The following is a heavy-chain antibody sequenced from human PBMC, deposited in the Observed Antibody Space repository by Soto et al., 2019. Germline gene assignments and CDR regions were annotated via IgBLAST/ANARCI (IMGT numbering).Heavy chain of an antibody. CDR3: ARDKEGGYSYGPFDY. CDR1: GFTFRSYG. D-gene: IGHD5-18*01. J-gene: IGHJ4*02. V-gene: IGHV3-33*01. CDR2: IWYDGSNK. Sequence: QVQLVESGGGVVQPGRSLRLSCAASGFTFRSYGMHWVRQAPGKGLEWVAVIWYDGSNKYYADSVKGRFTISRDNSKNTLYLQMNSLRAEDTAVYYCARDKEGGYSYGPFDYWGQGTLVTVSS.